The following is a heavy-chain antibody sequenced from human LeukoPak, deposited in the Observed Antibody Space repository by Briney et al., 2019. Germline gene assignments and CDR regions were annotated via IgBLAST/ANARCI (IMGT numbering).Heavy chain of an antibody. CDR3: ASPGRYYYGSGSYYTFDY. CDR1: GFTFSSYW. D-gene: IGHD3-10*01. J-gene: IGHJ4*02. V-gene: IGHV3-23*01. CDR2: ISGPGGST. Sequence: GGSLRLSCAASGFTFSSYWMSWVRQAPGKGLEWVSTISGPGGSTYYADSVKGRFTISRDNSKNTVYLQMNSLRAEDTAVYYCASPGRYYYGSGSYYTFDYWGQGTLVTVSS.